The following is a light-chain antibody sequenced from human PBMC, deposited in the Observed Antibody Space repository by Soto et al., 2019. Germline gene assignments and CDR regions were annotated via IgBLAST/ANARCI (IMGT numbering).Light chain of an antibody. J-gene: IGKJ1*01. CDR3: QQYNSHSWT. CDR1: QTIGTW. CDR2: AAS. Sequence: DIEMTQSPSTVSASVGDTVTITCRASQTIGTWLAWFQRKPGKAPKLLIFAASRLESGVPSRFSGSGSETEFTLTISSLQPDDFATYFCQQYNSHSWTFGQGTKV. V-gene: IGKV1-5*01.